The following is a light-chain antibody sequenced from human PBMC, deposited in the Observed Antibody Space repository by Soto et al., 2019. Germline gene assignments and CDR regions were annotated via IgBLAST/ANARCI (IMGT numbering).Light chain of an antibody. V-gene: IGKV3-11*01. CDR1: QSVSDY. CDR2: DVS. Sequence: EIVLTHSPATLSLSPGERATLSCSSSQSVSDYLAWYQQKPGQAPRLLIYDVSNRAAGIPARFSGSGSGTDFTLTISSLEAEDFAVYYCQQRSDWPGPTFGQGTRLEIK. CDR3: QQRSDWPGPT. J-gene: IGKJ5*01.